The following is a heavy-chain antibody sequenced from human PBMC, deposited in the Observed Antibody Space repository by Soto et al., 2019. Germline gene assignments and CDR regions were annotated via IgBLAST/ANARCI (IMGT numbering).Heavy chain of an antibody. J-gene: IGHJ3*02. CDR1: GFTFSSYE. CDR2: ISSSGSTI. Sequence: GGSLRLSCAASGFTFSSYEMNWVRQAPGKGLEWVSYISSSGSTIYYADSVKGRFTISRDNAKNSLYLQMNSLRAEDTAVYYCWSGYYNDVFDIWGQGTMVTVSS. V-gene: IGHV3-48*03. D-gene: IGHD3-3*01. CDR3: WSGYYNDVFDI.